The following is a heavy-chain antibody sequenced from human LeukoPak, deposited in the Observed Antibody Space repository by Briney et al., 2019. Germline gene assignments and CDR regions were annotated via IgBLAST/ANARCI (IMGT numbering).Heavy chain of an antibody. CDR2: IYPGDSDT. V-gene: IGHV5-51*01. CDR3: ARHDGSYSGAWDY. Sequence: GESLKISCKGSGYSFTSYWIGWVRQMPGKGLGWMGIIYPGDSDTRYSPSFQGQVTISADKSINTAYLRWSSLKASDTAMYYCARHDGSYSGAWDYWGQGTLVTVSS. J-gene: IGHJ4*02. D-gene: IGHD1-26*01. CDR1: GYSFTSYW.